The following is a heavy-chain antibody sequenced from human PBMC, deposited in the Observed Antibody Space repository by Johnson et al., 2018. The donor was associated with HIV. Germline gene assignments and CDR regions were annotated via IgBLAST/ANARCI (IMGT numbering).Heavy chain of an antibody. D-gene: IGHD2-8*01. CDR3: ANDIVVMAEYLDDAFDM. CDR1: EFTFSTFSRNA. V-gene: IGHV3-30*02. Sequence: VQLVESGGGVVQPGRSLRLSCAASEFTFSTFSRNAMHWVRQAPGKGLAWVAFLRYDEKKKDYADSVRGRFTISRDNSKNTLVLQMTRLRPEDTAVYYCANDIVVMAEYLDDAFDMWGQGTRVTVSS. J-gene: IGHJ3*02. CDR2: LRYDEKKK.